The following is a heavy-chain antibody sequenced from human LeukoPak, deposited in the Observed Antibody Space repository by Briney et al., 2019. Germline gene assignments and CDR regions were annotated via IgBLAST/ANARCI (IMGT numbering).Heavy chain of an antibody. D-gene: IGHD2-21*01. CDR1: GGSISSYY. Sequence: SETLSLTCTVSGGSISSYYWSWIRQPAGKGLEWIGRIYTSGSTNYNPSLKSRVTISVDKSKNQFSLKLSSVTAADTAVYYCARVFWSRYYYIDVWGKGTTVTVSS. CDR3: ARVFWSRYYYIDV. V-gene: IGHV4-4*07. J-gene: IGHJ6*03. CDR2: IYTSGST.